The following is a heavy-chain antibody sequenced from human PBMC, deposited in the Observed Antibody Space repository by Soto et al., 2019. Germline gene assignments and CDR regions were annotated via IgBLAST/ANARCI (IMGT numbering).Heavy chain of an antibody. V-gene: IGHV4-61*01. J-gene: IGHJ4*02. CDR1: GGSVSSGSYY. D-gene: IGHD3-22*01. CDR2: IYYSGST. Sequence: QVQLQESGPGLVKPSETLSLTCTVSGGSVSSGSYYWSWIRQPPGKGLEWIGHIYYSGSTNYNHALKSRVTISVDTSKNQFSLKLTSVTAADTAVYYCARLYDSSGFYFFYFWGQGTLVTVSS. CDR3: ARLYDSSGFYFFYF.